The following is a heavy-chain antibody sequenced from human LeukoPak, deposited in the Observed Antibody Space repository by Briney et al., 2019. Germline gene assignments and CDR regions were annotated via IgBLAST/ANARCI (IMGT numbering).Heavy chain of an antibody. CDR1: GFTFSSYS. CDR3: ARHTTLDP. J-gene: IGHJ5*02. CDR2: ISSGSIYI. D-gene: IGHD1-14*01. V-gene: IGHV3-21*01. Sequence: PGGSLRLSCAASGFTFSSYSMNWVRQAPGKGLEWVSFISSGSIYIYYADSVKGRFTISRDNAKNSLYLQMNSLRAEDTAVYYCARHTTLDPWGQGALVTVSS.